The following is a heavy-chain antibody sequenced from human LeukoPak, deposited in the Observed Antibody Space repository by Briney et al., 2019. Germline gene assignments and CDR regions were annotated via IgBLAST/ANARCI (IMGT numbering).Heavy chain of an antibody. D-gene: IGHD1-7*01. CDR3: ARGGGNSLYHFDY. J-gene: IGHJ4*02. Sequence: RASVKASCKASGYTFTGHYMHWVRQAPGQGLEWMGWINPDSGDTNYAQKFQGRVTMTTDTSTSTAYMELRSLRYDDTAVYYCARGGGNSLYHFDYWGQGTLVTVSS. V-gene: IGHV1-2*02. CDR1: GYTFTGHY. CDR2: INPDSGDT.